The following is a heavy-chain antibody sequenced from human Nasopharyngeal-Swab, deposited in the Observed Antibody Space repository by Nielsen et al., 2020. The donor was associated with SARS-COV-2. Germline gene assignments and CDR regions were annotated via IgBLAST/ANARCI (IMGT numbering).Heavy chain of an antibody. J-gene: IGHJ6*02. CDR3: ARLGIAARRGMDV. CDR2: INPSGGST. D-gene: IGHD6-6*01. V-gene: IGHV1-46*01. CDR1: GYTFTSYY. Sequence: ASVKVSCKASGYTFTSYYMHWVRQAPGQGLEWMGIINPSGGSTSYAQRFQGRVTMTRDTSTSTVYMELSSLRSEDTAVYYCARLGIAARRGMDVWGQGTTVTVSS.